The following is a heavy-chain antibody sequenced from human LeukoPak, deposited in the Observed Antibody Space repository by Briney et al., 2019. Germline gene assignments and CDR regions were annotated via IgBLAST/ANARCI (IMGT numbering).Heavy chain of an antibody. CDR2: ISGSGGRT. V-gene: IGHV3-23*01. CDR1: GGSISSSN. Sequence: GTLSLTCAVSGGSISSSNWWSWGRQAPGKGLEWVSGISGSGGRTNYADSVKGRFTISRDNSKNTLYLQMNSLRAEDTAVYYCAKDLEATTVTTVDYWGQGTLVTVSS. D-gene: IGHD4-17*01. J-gene: IGHJ4*02. CDR3: AKDLEATTVTTVDY.